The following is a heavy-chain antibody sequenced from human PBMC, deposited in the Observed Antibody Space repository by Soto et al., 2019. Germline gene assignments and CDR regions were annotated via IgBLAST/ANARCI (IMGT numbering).Heavy chain of an antibody. D-gene: IGHD5-12*01. CDR1: GYTFTSYY. CDR3: ARYLGEYGGYEYYFDH. J-gene: IGHJ4*02. V-gene: IGHV1-46*01. CDR2: INPSGGST. Sequence: ASVKVSCKASGYTFTSYYMHFVRQAPGQGLEWMGIINPSGGSTSYAQKFQGRVTMTRDTSTSKVYRELSSLKSEDTAVYYCARYLGEYGGYEYYFDHWGQGTRVTVAS.